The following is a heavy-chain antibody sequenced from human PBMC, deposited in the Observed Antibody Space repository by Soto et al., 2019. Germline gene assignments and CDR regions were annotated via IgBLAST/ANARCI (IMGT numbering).Heavy chain of an antibody. CDR1: GFTFDDYA. J-gene: IGHJ6*02. CDR3: XXGPSGXYDYYYYGMDV. CDR2: ISWNSGSI. Sequence: EVQLVESGGGLVQPGRSLRLSCAASGFTFDDYAMHWVRQAPGKGLEWXSGISWNSGSIGYADSVKGRFTISRDNAKNXXXXXXXXXXXXXXXXXXXXXGPSGXYDYYYYGMDVWGQGTTVTVSS. V-gene: IGHV3-9*01. D-gene: IGHD4-17*01.